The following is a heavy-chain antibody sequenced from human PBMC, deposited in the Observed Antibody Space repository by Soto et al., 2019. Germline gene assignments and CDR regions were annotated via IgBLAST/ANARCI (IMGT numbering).Heavy chain of an antibody. D-gene: IGHD5-18*01. CDR2: IIPLFGTA. CDR3: ARDGYSYGDYYYGMDD. V-gene: IGHV1-69*01. J-gene: IGHJ6*02. CDR1: GGTFSSYA. Sequence: QVQLVQSGAEVKKPGSSVKVSCKASGGTFSSYAISWVRQAPGQGLEWMGGIIPLFGTANYAQKFQGRVTMTADESTSTANMELSSLRSEDTAVYDGARDGYSYGDYYYGMDDWGQGTTVTVSS.